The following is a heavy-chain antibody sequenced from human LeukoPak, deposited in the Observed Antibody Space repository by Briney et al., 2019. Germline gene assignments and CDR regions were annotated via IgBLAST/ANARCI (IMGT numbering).Heavy chain of an antibody. CDR3: ASRKLGNDY. CDR2: IYHTGST. D-gene: IGHD7-27*01. CDR1: GGSVGDYY. V-gene: IGHV4-59*02. Sequence: ASETLSLTCTISGGSVGDYYWSWIRQSPGKGLEWIGYIYHTGSTSYSPSLKSRVTISADTSQNQFSLKLSSVTAADTAVYYCASRKLGNDYWGQGTLVTVSS. J-gene: IGHJ4*02.